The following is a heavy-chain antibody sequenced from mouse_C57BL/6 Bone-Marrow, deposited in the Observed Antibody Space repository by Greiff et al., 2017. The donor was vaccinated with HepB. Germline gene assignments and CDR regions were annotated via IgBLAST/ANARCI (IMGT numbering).Heavy chain of an antibody. CDR2: ISSGGSYT. CDR3: AKFGMDY. Sequence: EVHLVESGGDLVKPGGSLKLSCAASGFTFSSYGMSWVRQTPDKRLEWVATISSGGSYTYYPDSVKGRFTISRDNAKNTLYLQMSSLKSEDTAMYYCAKFGMDYWGQGTSVTVSS. V-gene: IGHV5-6*01. J-gene: IGHJ4*01. CDR1: GFTFSSYG.